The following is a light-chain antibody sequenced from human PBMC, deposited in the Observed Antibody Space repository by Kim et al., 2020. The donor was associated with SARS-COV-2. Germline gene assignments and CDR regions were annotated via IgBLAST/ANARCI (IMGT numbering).Light chain of an antibody. CDR3: QQYYSTPIT. CDR1: QSVLYRSNNKNY. J-gene: IGKJ5*01. CDR2: WAS. V-gene: IGKV4-1*01. Sequence: DIVMTQSPDSLAVSLGERATINCRSSQSVLYRSNNKNYLAWYQQKPRQPPKLLIYWASTRESGVPDRFSGSGSGTDFTLTISSLQAEDVAVYYCQQYYSTPITFGQGTRLGIK.